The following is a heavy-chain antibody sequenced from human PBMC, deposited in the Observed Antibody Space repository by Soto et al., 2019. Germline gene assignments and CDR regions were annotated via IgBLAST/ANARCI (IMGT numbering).Heavy chain of an antibody. D-gene: IGHD3-10*01. J-gene: IGHJ6*03. CDR2: ISYDGSNK. V-gene: IGHV3-30*18. CDR1: GFTFSSYG. Sequence: GGSLRLSCAASGFTFSSYGMHWVRQAPGKGLEWVAVISYDGSNKYYADSVKGRFTISRDNSKNTLYLQMNSLRAEDTAVYYCAKDFLSMVRGVIWYYYYYMDVWGKGTTVTVSS. CDR3: AKDFLSMVRGVIWYYYYYMDV.